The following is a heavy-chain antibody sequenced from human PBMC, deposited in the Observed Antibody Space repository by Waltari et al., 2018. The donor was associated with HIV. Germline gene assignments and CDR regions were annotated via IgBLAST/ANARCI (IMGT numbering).Heavy chain of an antibody. J-gene: IGHJ5*02. CDR1: GFTFNSYS. CDR2: MSSIGTFT. CDR3: ARDSRDNSWSLNFFDP. V-gene: IGHV3-21*01. Sequence: EVQLVESGGGPVKPGGSLRLSCRASGFTFNSYSLNWVRQAPGKGLEVISSMSSIGTFTHYAGSVKGRFTISRDNANKSVYLQMNSLRAEDTAVYYCARDSRDNSWSLNFFDPWGQGTLVTVSS. D-gene: IGHD6-13*01.